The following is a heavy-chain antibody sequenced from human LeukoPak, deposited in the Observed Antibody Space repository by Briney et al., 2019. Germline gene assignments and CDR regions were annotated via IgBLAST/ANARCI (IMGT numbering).Heavy chain of an antibody. CDR3: ARRRDFIDY. D-gene: IGHD3/OR15-3a*01. Sequence: GGSLRLFCAASGFTLSDYYMSWIRQAPGKGLEWVSYSSSSGTTIYYADSVKGRFAISRDNAKNSLYLQMNSLRAEDTAVYYCARRRDFIDYWGQGTLVTVSS. V-gene: IGHV3-11*01. J-gene: IGHJ4*02. CDR1: GFTLSDYY. CDR2: SSSSGTTI.